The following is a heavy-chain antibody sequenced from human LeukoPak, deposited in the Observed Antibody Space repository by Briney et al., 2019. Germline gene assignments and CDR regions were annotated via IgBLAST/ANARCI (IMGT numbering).Heavy chain of an antibody. CDR2: ISYDGSNK. Sequence: PGGSLRLSCAASGFTFSSYGMHWVRQAPGTGLEWVAVISYDGSNKYYADSVKGRFTISRDNSKNTLYLQMNSLRAEDTAVYYCAKDLYYYDSSGYSAWGQGTLVTVSS. CDR1: GFTFSSYG. D-gene: IGHD3-22*01. J-gene: IGHJ5*02. CDR3: AKDLYYYDSSGYSA. V-gene: IGHV3-30*18.